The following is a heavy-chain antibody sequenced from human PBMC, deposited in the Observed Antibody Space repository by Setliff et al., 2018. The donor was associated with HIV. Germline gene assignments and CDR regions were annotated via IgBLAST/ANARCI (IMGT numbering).Heavy chain of an antibody. CDR3: AHGYCSGASCYHAH. CDR2: IYWDDDK. D-gene: IGHD2-15*01. CDR1: GFSLSTSRVG. V-gene: IGHV2-5*02. Sequence: SGPTLVNPTQTLTLTCTFSGFSLSTSRVGVGWIRQPPGKALQWLAVIYWDDDKRYSPSLQSRLTITKDTSENQVVLTMTNMDPVDTATYYCAHGYCSGASCYHAHWGQGTLVTVSS. J-gene: IGHJ4*02.